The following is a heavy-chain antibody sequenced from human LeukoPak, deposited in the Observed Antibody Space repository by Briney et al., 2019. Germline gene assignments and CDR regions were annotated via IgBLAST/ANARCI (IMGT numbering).Heavy chain of an antibody. D-gene: IGHD5-12*01. J-gene: IGHJ4*02. V-gene: IGHV1-69*05. CDR3: ASTPDRYSGYVEFDY. Sequence: SVKVSRKASGGTFSSYAISWVRQAPGQGLEWMGGIIPIFGTANYAQKFQGRVTITTDESTSTAYMELSSLRSEDTAVYYCASTPDRYSGYVEFDYWGQGTLVTVSS. CDR1: GGTFSSYA. CDR2: IIPIFGTA.